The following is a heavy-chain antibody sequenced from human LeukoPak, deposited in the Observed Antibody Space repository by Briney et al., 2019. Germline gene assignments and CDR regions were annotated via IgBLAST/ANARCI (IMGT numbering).Heavy chain of an antibody. CDR3: ARRSRLLTTFDF. CDR2: ISYDGSNK. Sequence: GGSLRLSCAASGFTFSSYGMHRVRQAPGKGLEWVAVISYDGSNKYYADSVKGRFTISRDNSKNTLYLQMNSLRAEDTAIYYCARRSRLLTTFDFWGQGTLVSVSS. J-gene: IGHJ4*02. V-gene: IGHV3-30*03. D-gene: IGHD1/OR15-1a*01. CDR1: GFTFSSYG.